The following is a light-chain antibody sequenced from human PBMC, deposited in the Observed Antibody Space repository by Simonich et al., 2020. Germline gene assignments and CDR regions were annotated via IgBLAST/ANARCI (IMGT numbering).Light chain of an antibody. CDR3: QSYDSSNQV. J-gene: IGLJ2*01. V-gene: IGLV6-57*01. CDR2: EDN. CDR1: SGSISSNY. Sequence: NFMLTQPHSVSESPGKTVTISCTRISGSISSNYVQWYQQHPGSSPTTVIYEDNQRPSGVPARFSGSIDSSSNSASLTISGLKTEDEADYYCQSYDSSNQVFGGGTKLTVL.